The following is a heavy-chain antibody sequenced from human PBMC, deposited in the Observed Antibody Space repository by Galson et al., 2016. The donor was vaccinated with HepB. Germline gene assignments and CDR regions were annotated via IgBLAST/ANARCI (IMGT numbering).Heavy chain of an antibody. D-gene: IGHD2-2*01. J-gene: IGHJ5*02. CDR1: GLTVSTNY. Sequence: SLRLSCAASGLTVSTNYMSWVRQAPGKGLEWVSLIKRGGSTSYADSVKVRFTISRDDAKNMVYLQMNSLRADDTAVYYCARDNSAFLGYFISTNCYGGGWFDPWGQGTLVTVAS. V-gene: IGHV3-53*01. CDR2: IKRGGST. CDR3: ARDNSAFLGYFISTNCYGGGWFDP.